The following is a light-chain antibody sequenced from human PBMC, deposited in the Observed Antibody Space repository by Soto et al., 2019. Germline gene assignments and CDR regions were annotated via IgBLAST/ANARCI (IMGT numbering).Light chain of an antibody. CDR2: AAS. CDR3: QQTYISPWT. V-gene: IGKV1-39*01. Sequence: DIHMTQSPSSLSASVGDRVTITCRASQRVDRYLNWYQQKPGRAPNLLIYAASSLQSGVPNRFSGSGSGAAFTLTITSLQPEDFATYFCQQTYISPWTFGQGTKVDIK. CDR1: QRVDRY. J-gene: IGKJ1*01.